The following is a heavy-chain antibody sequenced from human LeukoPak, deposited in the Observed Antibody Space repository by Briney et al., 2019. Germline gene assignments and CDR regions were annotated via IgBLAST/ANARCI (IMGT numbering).Heavy chain of an antibody. V-gene: IGHV3-7*01. CDR3: AREGIQLYFPLTH. J-gene: IGHJ4*02. CDR1: GFTFSDFW. CDR2: IRQDGSEK. D-gene: IGHD5-18*01. Sequence: GGSLRLSCAASGFTFSDFWMSWVRQAPGKGLEWVANIRQDGSEKYYVDSVKGRFTISRDNAQKSLYLKIDSLRAEDTAVYYCAREGIQLYFPLTHCGQGTLVTVSS.